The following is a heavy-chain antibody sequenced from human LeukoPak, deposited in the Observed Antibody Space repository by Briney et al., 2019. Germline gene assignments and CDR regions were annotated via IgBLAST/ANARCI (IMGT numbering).Heavy chain of an antibody. J-gene: IGHJ4*02. V-gene: IGHV3-30*03. CDR1: GFIFNTYG. D-gene: IGHD1-26*01. CDR2: VSYDGNSK. CDR3: ARGLGATLY. Sequence: GTSLRLSCAASGFIFNTYGVHWVRLAPGKGLEWVAVVSYDGNSKYYADSVKGRFTVSRDNSKNTLYLQMSSLTAEDTAVYYCARGLGATLYWGQGTLVTVSS.